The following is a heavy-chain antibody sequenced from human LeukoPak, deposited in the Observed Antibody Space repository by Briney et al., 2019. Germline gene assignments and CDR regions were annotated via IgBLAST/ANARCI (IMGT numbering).Heavy chain of an antibody. D-gene: IGHD3-10*01. J-gene: IGHJ5*02. Sequence: SETLSLTCAVYGGSFSGYYWSWIRQPPGKGLEWIGEINHSGSTNYNPSLESRVTISVDTSKNQFSLKLSSVTAADTAVYYCARSGYYGSGSYHPRNWFDPWGQGTLVTVSS. CDR2: INHSGST. CDR3: ARSGYYGSGSYHPRNWFDP. CDR1: GGSFSGYY. V-gene: IGHV4-34*01.